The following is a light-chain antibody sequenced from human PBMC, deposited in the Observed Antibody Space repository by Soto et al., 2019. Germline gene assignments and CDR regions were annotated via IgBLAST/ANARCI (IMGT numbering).Light chain of an antibody. CDR3: QSYDSSLSGVV. CDR1: SSNIGTGYD. Sequence: QPVLTQPPSVSGAPGQRVTISCTGSSSNIGTGYDVHWYQQVPGRAPKLLIYDNINRPSGVPDRFSGSKSGTSASLAITGLQAEDEADYYCQSYDSSLSGVVFGGGTKLTVL. J-gene: IGLJ2*01. CDR2: DNI. V-gene: IGLV1-40*01.